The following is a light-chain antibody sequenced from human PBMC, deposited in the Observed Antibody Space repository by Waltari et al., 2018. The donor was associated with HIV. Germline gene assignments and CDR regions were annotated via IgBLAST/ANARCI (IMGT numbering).Light chain of an antibody. CDR2: GAS. Sequence: EILMTQSPATLSVSPGERATLPCRASQSINNNLAWYQQKPGQAPRLFIYGASTGATGVPARFSGSGSGTEFTLTISSLQSEDFAVYYCQQYNNWPGITFGPGTKVDIK. V-gene: IGKV3-15*01. CDR3: QQYNNWPGIT. CDR1: QSINNN. J-gene: IGKJ3*01.